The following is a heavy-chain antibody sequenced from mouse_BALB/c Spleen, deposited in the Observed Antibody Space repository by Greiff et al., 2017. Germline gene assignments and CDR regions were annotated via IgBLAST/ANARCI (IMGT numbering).Heavy chain of an antibody. J-gene: IGHJ1*01. Sequence: VQLQQSGTVLARPGASVKMSCKASGYTFTSYWMHWVKQRPGQGLEWIGAIYPGNSDTSYNQKFKGKATLTADKSSSTAYMQLSSLTSEDSAVYFCAHITTVVASPVGGAGTTGTVSS. CDR2: IYPGNSDT. D-gene: IGHD1-1*01. CDR1: GYTFTSYW. V-gene: IGHV1-5*01. CDR3: AHITTVVASPV.